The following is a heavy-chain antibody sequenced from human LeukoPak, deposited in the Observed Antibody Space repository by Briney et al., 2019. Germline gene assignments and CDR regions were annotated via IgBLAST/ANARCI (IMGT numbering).Heavy chain of an antibody. CDR2: IYSSGST. V-gene: IGHV4-4*07. D-gene: IGHD6-6*01. J-gene: IGHJ6*03. CDR1: GESINSFY. CDR3: ARGRAARRERYYYYMDV. Sequence: PSETLSLTCTVSGESINSFYWSWIRQPAGKGLEWIGRIYSSGSTNYSPSLKSRVTISVDTSKNQFSLKLSSVTAADTAVYYCARGRAARRERYYYYMDVWGKGTTVTVSS.